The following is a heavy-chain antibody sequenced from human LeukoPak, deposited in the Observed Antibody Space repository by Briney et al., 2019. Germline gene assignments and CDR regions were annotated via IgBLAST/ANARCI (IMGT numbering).Heavy chain of an antibody. J-gene: IGHJ5*02. CDR3: ARDPPGTRDNWFDP. V-gene: IGHV1-2*02. Sequence: GASVKVSCKASGYTFTGYYMHWVRQAPGQGLEWMGWINTNSGGTNYAQKFQGRVTMTRDTSISTAYMELSRLRSDDTAVYYCARDPPGTRDNWFDPWGQGTLVTVSS. D-gene: IGHD1-1*01. CDR1: GYTFTGYY. CDR2: INTNSGGT.